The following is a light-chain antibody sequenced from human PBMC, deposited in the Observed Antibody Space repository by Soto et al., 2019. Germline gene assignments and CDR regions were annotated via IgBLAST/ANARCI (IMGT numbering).Light chain of an antibody. CDR1: RSNIGAGYD. CDR2: GNN. CDR3: QSYDSSLSGRNWV. J-gene: IGLJ3*02. V-gene: IGLV1-40*01. Sequence: QSVLTQPPSVSGAPGQRVTISCTGSRSNIGAGYDVHWYQQLPGTAPKLLIYGNNNRPSGVPDRFSGFKSGTSASLAITGLQAEDEADYYCQSYDSSLSGRNWVFGGGTKLTVL.